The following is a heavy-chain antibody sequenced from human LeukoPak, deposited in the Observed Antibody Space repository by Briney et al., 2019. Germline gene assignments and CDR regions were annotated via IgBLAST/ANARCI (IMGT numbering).Heavy chain of an antibody. D-gene: IGHD1-20*01. CDR2: VKQDGSEK. CDR1: GFTFSSYW. V-gene: IGHV3-7*01. J-gene: IGHJ4*02. CDR3: ARDFNWNLDY. Sequence: PGGSLRLSCAASGFTFSSYWMSWVRQAPGKGLEWVASVKQDGSEKYSVDSVRGRFTISRDNAKNSLYLQMNSLRAEDTAEYYCARDFNWNLDYWGQGTLVTVSS.